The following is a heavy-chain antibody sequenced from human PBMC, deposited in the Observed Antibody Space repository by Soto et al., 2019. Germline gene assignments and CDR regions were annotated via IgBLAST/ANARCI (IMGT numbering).Heavy chain of an antibody. CDR2: IIPIFGTA. J-gene: IGHJ5*02. CDR3: ARRITGPNVRDNWFDT. D-gene: IGHD1-7*01. CDR1: GDTFSSFA. Sequence: SLNVSCKPCGDTFSSFAINWVRQAPGQRLEWMGGIIPIFGTANYAQKFQGGVTITADKSTSTAYMELSSLRSEDTAVYYCARRITGPNVRDNWFDTWGQGTLVTVAS. V-gene: IGHV1-69*06.